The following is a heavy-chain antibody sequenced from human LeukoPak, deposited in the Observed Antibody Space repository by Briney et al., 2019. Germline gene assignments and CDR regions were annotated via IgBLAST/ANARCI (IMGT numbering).Heavy chain of an antibody. CDR1: GFTVRSNH. CDR3: AKDRLLNCRGDCYIFDY. D-gene: IGHD2-21*02. V-gene: IGHV3-53*01. CDR2: IYNDGRT. Sequence: PGGSLRLSCAASGFTVRSNHMSWFRQAPGKGLEWASVIYNDGRTYYADSVKGRFSISRDNSKNTLYLQVNGLRTEDTAVYYCAKDRLLNCRGDCYIFDYWGQGTVVTVSS. J-gene: IGHJ4*02.